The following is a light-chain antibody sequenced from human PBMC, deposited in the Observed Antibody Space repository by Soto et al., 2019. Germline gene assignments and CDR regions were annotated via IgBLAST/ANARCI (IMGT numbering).Light chain of an antibody. V-gene: IGLV2-14*03. CDR1: SSDIGYYDY. Sequence: QSALTQPASVSGSPGQSITLSCTGTSSDIGYYDYVSWYQRLPGKAPKLIIYDVNNRPSGVSDRFSGSKSGNTASLTISGLQAEDEADYYCTSYSSGSTHVIFGGGTKLTVL. CDR3: TSYSSGSTHVI. J-gene: IGLJ2*01. CDR2: DVN.